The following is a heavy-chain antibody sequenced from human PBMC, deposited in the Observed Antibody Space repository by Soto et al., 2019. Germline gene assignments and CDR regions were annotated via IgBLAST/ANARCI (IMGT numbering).Heavy chain of an antibody. D-gene: IGHD3-16*02. CDR3: ARIMITFGGVIGNYNDY. J-gene: IGHJ4*02. V-gene: IGHV1-69*13. CDR2: IIPIFGTA. CDR1: GGTFSSYA. Sequence: SVKVSCKASGGTFSSYAISWVRQAPGQGLEWMGGIIPIFGTANYAQKFQGRVTITADESTSTAYMELSSLRSVDTATYYCARIMITFGGVIGNYNDYWGQGTLVTVSS.